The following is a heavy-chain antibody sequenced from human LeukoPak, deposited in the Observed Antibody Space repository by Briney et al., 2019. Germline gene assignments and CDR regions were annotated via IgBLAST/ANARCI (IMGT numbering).Heavy chain of an antibody. D-gene: IGHD3-22*01. CDR1: GGTFSSYA. CDR2: IIPILGIA. J-gene: IGHJ6*02. Sequence: SVKVSCKASGGTFSSYAISWVRQAPGQGLEWMGRIIPILGIANYAQKFQGRVTITADKSTSTAYMELSSLRSEDTAVYYCARDGNEYYYDSSGYYGRDYYYYYGMDVWGQGTLVTVSS. CDR3: ARDGNEYYYDSSGYYGRDYYYYYGMDV. V-gene: IGHV1-69*04.